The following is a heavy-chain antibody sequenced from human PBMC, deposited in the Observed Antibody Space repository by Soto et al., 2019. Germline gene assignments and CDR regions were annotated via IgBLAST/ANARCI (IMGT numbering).Heavy chain of an antibody. CDR1: GVTLSSDW. CDR3: TTAPQRALTEDSARS. CDR2: IKSKIDGGTT. J-gene: IGHJ4*02. D-gene: IGHD1-26*01. Sequence: XXSLRLCYAASGVTLSSDWGDWVRQAPGKGLEWVGRIKSKIDGGTTDYAAPVKGRFTLLLDDSENILYLQMNSLKSEDTAVYYCTTAPQRALTEDSARSWGLGTLVTVSS. V-gene: IGHV3-15*07.